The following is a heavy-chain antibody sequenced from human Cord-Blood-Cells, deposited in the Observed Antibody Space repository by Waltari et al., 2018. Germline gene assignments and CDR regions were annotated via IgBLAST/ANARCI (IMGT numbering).Heavy chain of an antibody. CDR3: ASTAPYYYDSSGYYYFDY. CDR1: GGSISSSSYY. Sequence: QLQLQESGPGLVKPSETLSLTCTVSGGSISSSSYYWGWIRQPPGKGLEWIGSIYYSGSTYYNPSLKSRGTISGDTSKNQFSLKLSSVTAADTAVYYCASTAPYYYDSSGYYYFDYWGQGTLVTVSS. J-gene: IGHJ4*02. CDR2: IYYSGST. D-gene: IGHD3-22*01. V-gene: IGHV4-39*01.